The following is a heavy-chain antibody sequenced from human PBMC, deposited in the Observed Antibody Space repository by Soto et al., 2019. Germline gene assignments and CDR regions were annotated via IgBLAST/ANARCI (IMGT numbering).Heavy chain of an antibody. D-gene: IGHD3-3*01. Sequence: QVQLQESGPGLVKPSGTLSLTCAVSGGSISSSNWWSWVRQPPGKGLEWIGEIYHSGSTNYNPSLKSQVTISVDKSKNQFSLKLSSVTAADTAVYYCARAKGNYDFWSGYYKTLHYYYYYGMDVWGQGTTVTVSS. V-gene: IGHV4-4*02. CDR1: GGSISSSNW. J-gene: IGHJ6*02. CDR2: IYHSGST. CDR3: ARAKGNYDFWSGYYKTLHYYYYYGMDV.